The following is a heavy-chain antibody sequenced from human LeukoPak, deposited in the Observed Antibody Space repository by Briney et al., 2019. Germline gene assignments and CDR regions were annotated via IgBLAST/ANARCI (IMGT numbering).Heavy chain of an antibody. CDR1: GGTFSSYA. CDR2: ISAYNGNT. Sequence: ASVKVSCKASGGTFSSYAISWVRQAPGQGLEWMGWISAYNGNTKYAQKLQDRVTMTTDTSTSTAYMELRSLRPDDTAVYYCVRDSVDTALIVDYWGQGTLITVSS. J-gene: IGHJ4*02. CDR3: VRDSVDTALIVDY. D-gene: IGHD5-18*01. V-gene: IGHV1-18*01.